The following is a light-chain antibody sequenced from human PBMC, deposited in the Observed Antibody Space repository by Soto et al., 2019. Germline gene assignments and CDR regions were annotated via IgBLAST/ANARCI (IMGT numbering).Light chain of an antibody. CDR1: QSISSY. CDR2: AAS. V-gene: IGKV1-39*01. CDR3: QQYNSYS. J-gene: IGKJ1*01. Sequence: DIQMTRSPSSLSASVGDRVTITCRASQSISSYLNWYQQKPGKAPKLLIYAASSLQSGVPSRFSGSGSRKQFTLTISRLQPDDFATYYCQQYNSYSFGQGTKVDIK.